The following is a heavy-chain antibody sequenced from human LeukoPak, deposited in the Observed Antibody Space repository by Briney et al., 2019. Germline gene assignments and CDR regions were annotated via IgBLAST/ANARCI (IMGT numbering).Heavy chain of an antibody. Sequence: ASVKLSCTVSGFILTEVSIHWRRQAPRKGPEWMGSFDRENDETIYSHNFQGRVAMTEDTSADTAYMELTSLRSDDTAVYYCVADHYNNHGNFDFCGQGTLVTVSS. CDR3: VADHYNNHGNFDF. CDR2: FDRENDET. D-gene: IGHD4-11*01. J-gene: IGHJ4*02. CDR1: GFILTEVS. V-gene: IGHV1-24*01.